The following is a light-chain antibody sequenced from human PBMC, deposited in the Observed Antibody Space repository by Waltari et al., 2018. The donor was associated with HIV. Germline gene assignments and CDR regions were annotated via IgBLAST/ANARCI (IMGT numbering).Light chain of an antibody. V-gene: IGLV2-23*02. CDR1: SSDVGSYNL. Sequence: QSALTQPASVSGSPGQSITISFTGNSSDVGSYNLVSWYQQHPGKAPKLMIYEVSKRPSGVSNRFSCSKSGNTASLTISGLQAEDEADYYCCSYVGWSTILYVFGTGTKVTVL. CDR2: EVS. CDR3: CSYVGWSTILYV. J-gene: IGLJ1*01.